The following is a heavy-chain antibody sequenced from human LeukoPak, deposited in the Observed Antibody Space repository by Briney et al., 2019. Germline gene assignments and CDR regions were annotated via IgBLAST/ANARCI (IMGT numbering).Heavy chain of an antibody. D-gene: IGHD2-15*01. J-gene: IGHJ3*02. Sequence: GGSLRLSCAASGLTFTNAWMSWVRQAPGKGLEWVGRIKRKSDGGTTDYAAPVKGRFTISRDDSKNTLYLQMNSLKTEDTAVYYCTTESGGGDIWGQGTMVTVSS. CDR1: GLTFTNAW. CDR3: TTESGGGDI. V-gene: IGHV3-15*01. CDR2: IKRKSDGGTT.